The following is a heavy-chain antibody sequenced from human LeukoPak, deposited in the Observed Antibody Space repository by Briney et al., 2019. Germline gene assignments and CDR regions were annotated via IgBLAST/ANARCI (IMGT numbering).Heavy chain of an antibody. J-gene: IGHJ4*02. Sequence: PGGSLRLSCAASGFTFSSYSMNWVRQAPGKGLEWVSSISSTSSNTNYADSVKGRFTISRDNAKNSLYLQMNSLRAEDTAVYYCATTIPYTSASSSFDYWGLGTPVTVSS. V-gene: IGHV3-21*01. D-gene: IGHD6-19*01. CDR3: ATTIPYTSASSSFDY. CDR1: GFTFSSYS. CDR2: ISSTSSNT.